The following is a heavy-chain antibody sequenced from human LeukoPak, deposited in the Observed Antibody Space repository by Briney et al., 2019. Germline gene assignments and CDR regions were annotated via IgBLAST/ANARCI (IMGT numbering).Heavy chain of an antibody. Sequence: QPGGSLRLSCAASGFPFSAYAMHWVRQAPGKGLEWVAVLLDESRNNYANSVKGRFTISRDISKDTLYLQMDSLRAEDTAVYYCARDLSAAFDFWGQGILVTVSS. J-gene: IGHJ4*02. V-gene: IGHV3-33*01. CDR2: LLDESRN. CDR3: ARDLSAAFDF. D-gene: IGHD6-19*01. CDR1: GFPFSAYA.